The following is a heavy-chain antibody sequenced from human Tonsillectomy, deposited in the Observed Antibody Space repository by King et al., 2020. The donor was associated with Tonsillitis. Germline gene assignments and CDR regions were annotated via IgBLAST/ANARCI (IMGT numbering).Heavy chain of an antibody. CDR3: ARDPGYSSGWYLDY. CDR1: VYTFTSFG. CDR2: IRAYDGNT. J-gene: IGHJ4*02. D-gene: IGHD6-19*01. Sequence: VQLVESGAEVKKPGASVKVSCKASVYTFTSFGMRWVRLAPGQGLVWSGWIRAYDGNTNYGTKLQGRVTMTTDSSTGTAYMELRSLRSDDTAVYYCARDPGYSSGWYLDYWGQGTLVTVSS. V-gene: IGHV1-18*01.